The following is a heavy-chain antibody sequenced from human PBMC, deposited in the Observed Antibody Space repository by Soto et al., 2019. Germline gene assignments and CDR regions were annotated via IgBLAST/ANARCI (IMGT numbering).Heavy chain of an antibody. D-gene: IGHD7-27*01. V-gene: IGHV3-23*01. CDR2: ISGSGDSI. J-gene: IGHJ4*02. CDR1: GFTFSNYA. Sequence: EVQVLESGGDLVQPGGSLRLSCAASGFTFSNYAMTWVRQAPGKGLEWVSTISGSGDSIYYADSVKGRFTISRDNSTNTLYLQMNSLRADDRAVYYCSTGRQMGYWGQGTLVIVSS. CDR3: STGRQMGY.